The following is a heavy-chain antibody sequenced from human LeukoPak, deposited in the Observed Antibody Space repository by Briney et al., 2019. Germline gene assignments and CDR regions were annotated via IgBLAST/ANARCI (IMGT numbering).Heavy chain of an antibody. CDR2: INPNSGGT. CDR1: GYTFTGYY. V-gene: IGHV1-2*06. Sequence: ASVKVSCTASGYTFTGYYMHWVRQAPGQGLEWMGRINPNSGGTNYAQKFQGRVTMTRDTSISTAYMELSRLRSDDTAVYYCARDLDYGDYGSEKGFDYWGQGTLVTVSS. CDR3: ARDLDYGDYGSEKGFDY. D-gene: IGHD4-17*01. J-gene: IGHJ4*02.